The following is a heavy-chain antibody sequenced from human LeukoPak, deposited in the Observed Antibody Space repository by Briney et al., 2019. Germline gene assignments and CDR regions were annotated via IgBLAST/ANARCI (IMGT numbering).Heavy chain of an antibody. CDR2: ITPFNGNA. D-gene: IGHD5-24*01. V-gene: IGHV1-45*02. Sequence: GASVKVSCKASGYTFTYRYLHWVRQAPGQALEWMGWITPFNGNANYAQKFQDRVTITRDRSMSTAYMELSSLRSEDTAMYYCAISIRDGLDYWGQGTLVTVSS. CDR1: GYTFTYRY. CDR3: AISIRDGLDY. J-gene: IGHJ4*02.